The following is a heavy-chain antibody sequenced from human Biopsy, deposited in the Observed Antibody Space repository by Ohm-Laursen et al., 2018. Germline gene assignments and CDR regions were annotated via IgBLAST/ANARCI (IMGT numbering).Heavy chain of an antibody. J-gene: IGHJ6*02. Sequence: RSLRLSCAASGFTFDDYALHWVRQAPGKALEWVSGISWNSLSIGYADSVKGRFTISRDNAKNVLWLQMNSLRVDDTAMYYCVKDIRRYFYGMDVWGQGTTVTVS. CDR2: ISWNSLSI. CDR3: VKDIRRYFYGMDV. CDR1: GFTFDDYA. V-gene: IGHV3-9*01. D-gene: IGHD3-10*01.